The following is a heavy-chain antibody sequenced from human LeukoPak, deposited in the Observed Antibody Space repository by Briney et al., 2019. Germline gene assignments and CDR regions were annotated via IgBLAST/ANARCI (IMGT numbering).Heavy chain of an antibody. D-gene: IGHD1/OR15-1a*01. J-gene: IGHJ4*02. Sequence: GGSLRLSCAASGFTFSSYALSWVRQAPGMGLEWVSGISGSGSSADYADSVKGRFTISRDNSKNTLYLQVNSLRAEDTAVYYCLVTTRSRGFDYWGQGTLVTVSS. CDR2: ISGSGSSA. CDR1: GFTFSSYA. CDR3: LVTTRSRGFDY. V-gene: IGHV3-23*01.